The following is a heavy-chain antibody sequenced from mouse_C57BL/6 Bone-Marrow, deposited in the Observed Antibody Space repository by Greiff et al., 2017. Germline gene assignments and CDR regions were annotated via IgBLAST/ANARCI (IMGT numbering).Heavy chain of an antibody. CDR3: AKKVYDAMDY. J-gene: IGHJ4*01. CDR2: ISSGSSTI. D-gene: IGHD1-3*01. Sequence: EVKVVESGGGLVKPGGSLKLSCAASGFTFSDYGMHWVRQAPEKGLEWVAYISSGSSTIYYADTVKGRFTISRDNAKNTLFLQMTSLRSEDTAMYYCAKKVYDAMDYWGQGTSVTVSS. V-gene: IGHV5-17*01. CDR1: GFTFSDYG.